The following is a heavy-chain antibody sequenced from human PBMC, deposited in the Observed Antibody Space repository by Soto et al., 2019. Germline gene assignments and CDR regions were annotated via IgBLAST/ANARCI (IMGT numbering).Heavy chain of an antibody. Sequence: EVQLVESGGGLVQPGGSLRLSCAASGFTFSSYWMHWVRQAPGKGLVWVSRINSDGSSTSYADSVKGRFTISRDNAKNTPYLQMNSLRAEDTAVYYCARNLQADYFDWPYFDYWCQGTLVTVSS. D-gene: IGHD3-9*01. V-gene: IGHV3-74*01. J-gene: IGHJ4*02. CDR2: INSDGSST. CDR3: ARNLQADYFDWPYFDY. CDR1: GFTFSSYW.